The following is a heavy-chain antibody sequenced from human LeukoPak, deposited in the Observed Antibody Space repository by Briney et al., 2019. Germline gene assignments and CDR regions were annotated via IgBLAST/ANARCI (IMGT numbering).Heavy chain of an antibody. V-gene: IGHV1-18*01. CDR2: ISVYNGNT. CDR3: ARENEGSGWYRTIDY. D-gene: IGHD6-19*01. CDR1: GYTFTSYG. Sequence: ASVKVSFKASGYTFTSYGISWVRQAPGQGLEWMGWISVYNGNTNYAQKLQGRVTMTTDTSTSTAYMELRSLRSDDTAVYYCARENEGSGWYRTIDYWGQGTLVTVSS. J-gene: IGHJ4*02.